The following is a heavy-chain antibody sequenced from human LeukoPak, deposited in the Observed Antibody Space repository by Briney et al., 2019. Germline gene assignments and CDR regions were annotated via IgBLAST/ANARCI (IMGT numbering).Heavy chain of an antibody. Sequence: ASVKVSCKASGYTFTSYDINWVRQATGQGLEWMGWMNPNSGNTGYAQKFQGRVTMTRNTSISTAYMELSSLRSEDTAVYYCARGGEDNIVYYYGMDVWGQGTTVTVSS. CDR3: ARGGEDNIVYYYGMDV. D-gene: IGHD3-16*01. CDR2: MNPNSGNT. V-gene: IGHV1-8*01. J-gene: IGHJ6*02. CDR1: GYTFTSYD.